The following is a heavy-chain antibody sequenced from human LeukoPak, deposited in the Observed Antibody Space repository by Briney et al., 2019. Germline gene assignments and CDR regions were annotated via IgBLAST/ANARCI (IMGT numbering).Heavy chain of an antibody. CDR1: GASINNYY. CDR2: IYSTGDT. CDR3: TRDNELLLDY. V-gene: IGHV4-59*01. D-gene: IGHD1-7*01. J-gene: IGHJ4*02. Sequence: PSETLSLTCTVSGASINNYYWSWVRQPPLKGLEWIGYIYSTGDTSYNPSLESRVSISMDTSKNHFSLEITSVTAADTAVYYCTRDNELLLDYWGQGTLVTVSS.